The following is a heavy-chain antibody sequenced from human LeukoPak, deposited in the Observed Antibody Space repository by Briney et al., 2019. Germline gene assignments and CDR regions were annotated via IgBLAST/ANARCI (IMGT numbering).Heavy chain of an antibody. V-gene: IGHV1-69*13. D-gene: IGHD3-10*01. CDR2: IIPIFGTA. Sequence: ASVKVSCKASGGTFSSYAISWVRQAPGQGLEWMGGIIPIFGTANYAQKCQGRVTITADESTSTAYMELSSLRSEDTAVYYWARGASGYFDYWGQGTLVTVSS. CDR1: GGTFSSYA. J-gene: IGHJ4*02. CDR3: ARGASGYFDY.